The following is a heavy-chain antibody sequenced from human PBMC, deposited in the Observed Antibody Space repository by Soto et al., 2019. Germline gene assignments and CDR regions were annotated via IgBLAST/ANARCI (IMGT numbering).Heavy chain of an antibody. Sequence: QVQLVQSGAEVKKPGSSVKVSCKASGGTFSSYTISWVRQAPGQGLEWMGRIIPILGIANYAQKFQGRVTITADKSTSTAYMELSSLRSEDTAVYYCASNDYSNPSGHWFDPWGQGTLVTVSS. V-gene: IGHV1-69*02. D-gene: IGHD4-4*01. CDR3: ASNDYSNPSGHWFDP. CDR2: IIPILGIA. CDR1: GGTFSSYT. J-gene: IGHJ5*02.